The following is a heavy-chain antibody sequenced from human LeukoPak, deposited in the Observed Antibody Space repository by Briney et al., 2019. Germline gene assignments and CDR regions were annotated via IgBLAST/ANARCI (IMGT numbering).Heavy chain of an antibody. J-gene: IGHJ5*02. Sequence: SETLSLTCTISGDSIISSTYYWGWVRQPPGMGLEWIGSIYYSGSTYYNPSLKSRVTMSVDTSKNQFSLKLSSVTAADTAVYYCARDLPPYSSSAYWFDPWGQGTLVTVSS. CDR3: ARDLPPYSSSAYWFDP. V-gene: IGHV4-39*07. CDR2: IYYSGST. CDR1: GDSIISSTYY. D-gene: IGHD6-6*01.